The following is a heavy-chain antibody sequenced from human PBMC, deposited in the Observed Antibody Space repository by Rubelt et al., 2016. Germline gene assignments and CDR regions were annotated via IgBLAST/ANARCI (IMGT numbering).Heavy chain of an antibody. Sequence: QVQLVQSGAEVKKPGSSVKVSCNASGGTFSSYAISWVRQAPGQGLEWMGRIIPLLGIANYAQKFQGRVTITADKSTSTAYMGLSSLRSEDTAVYYCARPLPGYYYGMDVWGQGTTVTVSS. V-gene: IGHV1-69*04. CDR1: GGTFSSYA. CDR3: ARPLPGYYYGMDV. J-gene: IGHJ6*02. CDR2: IIPLLGIA.